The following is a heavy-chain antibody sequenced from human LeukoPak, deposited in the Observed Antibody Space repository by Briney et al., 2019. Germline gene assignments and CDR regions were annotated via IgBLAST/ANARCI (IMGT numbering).Heavy chain of an antibody. CDR1: GFTFSTYA. Sequence: GGSLRLSCAASGFTFSTYAMSWVRQAPGKGLEWVSAISGSGGSTYYADSVKGRFTISRDSSKNTLYLQMNSLRAEDTALYYCAKDLPRTYYDSSGYSFDHWGQGTLVTVSS. CDR2: ISGSGGST. V-gene: IGHV3-23*01. D-gene: IGHD3-22*01. J-gene: IGHJ4*02. CDR3: AKDLPRTYYDSSGYSFDH.